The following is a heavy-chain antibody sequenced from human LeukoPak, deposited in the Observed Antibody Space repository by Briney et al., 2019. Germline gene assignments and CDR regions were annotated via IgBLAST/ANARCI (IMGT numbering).Heavy chain of an antibody. V-gene: IGHV1-2*02. J-gene: IGHJ4*02. D-gene: IGHD2-15*01. CDR2: INPNSGGT. CDR1: GYTFTGYY. Sequence: ASVKVSCKASGYTFTGYYMHWVRQAPGQGLEWMGWINPNSGGTNYAQKFQGRVSMTRDTSTSTVYMELSSLRSEDTAVYYCARDFTGFSPFDYWGQGTLVTVSS. CDR3: ARDFTGFSPFDY.